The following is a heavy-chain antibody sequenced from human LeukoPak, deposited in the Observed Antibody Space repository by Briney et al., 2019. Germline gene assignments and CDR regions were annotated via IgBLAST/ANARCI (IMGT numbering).Heavy chain of an antibody. CDR2: ISSSGSTI. CDR1: GFTLCVYE. Sequence: GGSLRLSCAASGFTLCVYEMNWVPQAPGKGVQWLSYISSSGSTIYYADSVKGRFTISRDNAKNSLFLQMSSLRVDDTAVYYCARGSFHYYPSFWGQGTLVTVSS. J-gene: IGHJ4*02. D-gene: IGHD3-10*01. CDR3: ARGSFHYYPSF. V-gene: IGHV3-48*03.